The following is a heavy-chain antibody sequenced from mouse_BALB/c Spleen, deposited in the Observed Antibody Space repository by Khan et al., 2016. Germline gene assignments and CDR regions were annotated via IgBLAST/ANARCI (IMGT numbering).Heavy chain of an antibody. J-gene: IGHJ4*01. CDR2: IHYSGST. V-gene: IGHV3-1*02. CDR3: AREYRGAYYGNVYAMDC. CDR1: GYSITSGYS. D-gene: IGHD2-10*01. Sequence: EVQLQESGPDLVKPSQSLSLTCTVTGYSITSGYSWHWIRQFPGNKLEWMGYIHYSGSTNYNPSLKSRISITRDTSKNQFFLQLNSVTTEDTATYFSAREYRGAYYGNVYAMDCCDQVTSVTVSS.